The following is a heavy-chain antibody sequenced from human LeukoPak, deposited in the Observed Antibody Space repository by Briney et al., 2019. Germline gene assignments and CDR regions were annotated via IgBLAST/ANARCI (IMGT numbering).Heavy chain of an antibody. CDR2: IYYSGST. D-gene: IGHD5-24*01. Sequence: SETLSLTCTVSGGSISSYYWSWIRQPPGKGLEWIGYIYYSGSTNYNPSLKSRVTISVDTSKNQFSLKLSSVTAADTAVYYCARVAEYHHKPEIIDYWGQGTMVTVSS. V-gene: IGHV4-59*01. J-gene: IGHJ4*02. CDR1: GGSISSYY. CDR3: ARVAEYHHKPEIIDY.